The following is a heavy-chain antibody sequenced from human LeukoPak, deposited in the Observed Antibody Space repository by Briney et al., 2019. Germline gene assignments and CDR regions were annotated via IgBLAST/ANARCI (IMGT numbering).Heavy chain of an antibody. CDR1: GYTFTSYG. CDR3: ASLNHHYGSGSYSDY. CDR2: ISAYNGNT. V-gene: IGHV1-18*01. J-gene: IGHJ4*02. Sequence: ASVKVSCKASGYTFTSYGISWVRQAPGQGLEWMGWISAYNGNTNYAQKLQGRVTMTTDTSTSTAYMELRSLRSDDTAVYYCASLNHHYGSGSYSDYWGQGTLVTVPS. D-gene: IGHD3-10*01.